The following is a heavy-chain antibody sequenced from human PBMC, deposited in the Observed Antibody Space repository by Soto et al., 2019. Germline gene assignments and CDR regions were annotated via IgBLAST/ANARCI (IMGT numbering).Heavy chain of an antibody. D-gene: IGHD3-3*01. J-gene: IGHJ1*01. CDR2: IYYSGST. V-gene: IGHV4-59*12. Sequence: SETLSLTCVVSGGSLSSYYWSWIRQPPGKGLEWIGYIYYSGSTNYNPSLKSRVTISVDTSKNQFCLKLSSVTAADTAVYYCARRGQNFFYCYSSRQYQHYFWGQGTLVPVSA. CDR3: ARRGQNFFYCYSSRQYQHYF. CDR1: GGSLSSYY.